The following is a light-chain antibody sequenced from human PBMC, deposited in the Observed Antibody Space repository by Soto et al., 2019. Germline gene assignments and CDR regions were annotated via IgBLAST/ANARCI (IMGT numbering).Light chain of an antibody. Sequence: DIQMTQSPSSLSASVGDRVTITCRASQNIDKYLNWYQQRPGKAPELLIYTAYTLQSGVPSRFSGSGSGTEFTLTISGLQPEDFATYYCQQSYNTPPWTFGQGTKVEIK. CDR3: QQSYNTPPWT. CDR1: QNIDKY. J-gene: IGKJ1*01. V-gene: IGKV1-39*01. CDR2: TAY.